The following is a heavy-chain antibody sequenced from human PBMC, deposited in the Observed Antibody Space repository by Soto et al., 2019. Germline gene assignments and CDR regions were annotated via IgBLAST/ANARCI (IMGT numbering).Heavy chain of an antibody. Sequence: SETLSLTCAVSGDSISSSSWWSCVRQPPGKGLELIGEIYHTGNTNYNPSLESRVTMSVDKSKTSFSLRLSSVTAADTAVYYCARGGLTMVRGAGGGLDVWGQGTKVTVSS. J-gene: IGHJ6*02. CDR2: IYHTGNT. CDR1: GDSISSSSW. D-gene: IGHD3-10*01. V-gene: IGHV4-4*02. CDR3: ARGGLTMVRGAGGGLDV.